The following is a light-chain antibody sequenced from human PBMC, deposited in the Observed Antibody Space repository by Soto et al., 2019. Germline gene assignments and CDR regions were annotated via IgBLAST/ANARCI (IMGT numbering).Light chain of an antibody. CDR2: VAS. Sequence: DIQMTQSPSSVSASVGDRVTITCRASQGISSWLAWYQHKPGKAPKLLIYVASSLESGVPSRFSGSGSGTDSILLISSLQPEYFATYYCQQANSFPRTFGQGTKVEIK. CDR1: QGISSW. J-gene: IGKJ1*01. V-gene: IGKV1-12*01. CDR3: QQANSFPRT.